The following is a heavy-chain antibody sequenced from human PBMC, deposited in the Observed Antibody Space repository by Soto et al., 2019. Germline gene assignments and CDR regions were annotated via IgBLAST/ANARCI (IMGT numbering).Heavy chain of an antibody. V-gene: IGHV4-4*07. CDR2: IYTSGST. D-gene: IGHD3-10*01. CDR3: ARDGQGDPMVRGVMYYFDY. CDR1: GGSISSYY. J-gene: IGHJ4*02. Sequence: PSETLSLTCTVSGGSISSYYWSWIRQPAGKGLEWIGRIYTSGSTNYNPSLKSRVTMSVDTSKNQFSLKLSSVTAADTAVYYCARDGQGDPMVRGVMYYFDYWGQGTLVTVSS.